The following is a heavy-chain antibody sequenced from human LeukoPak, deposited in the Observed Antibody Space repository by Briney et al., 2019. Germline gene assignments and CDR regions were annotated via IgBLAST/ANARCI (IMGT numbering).Heavy chain of an antibody. V-gene: IGHV4-4*09. D-gene: IGHD3-22*01. Sequence: PSETLSLTCTVSGGSIISYYWSWIRQPPSKGLEGIGYIYTSGSTNYNPSLNSQVTISVDTSKNQFSLKLSSVPAADTAVYYCARAYYYDSSGYYPGRWFDPWGQGTLVTVSS. CDR1: GGSIISYY. CDR2: IYTSGST. J-gene: IGHJ5*02. CDR3: ARAYYYDSSGYYPGRWFDP.